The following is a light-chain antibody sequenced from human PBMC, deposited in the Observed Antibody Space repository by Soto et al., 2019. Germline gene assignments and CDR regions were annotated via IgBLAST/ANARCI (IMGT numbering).Light chain of an antibody. CDR2: AAS. V-gene: IGKV1-27*01. J-gene: IGKJ3*01. CDR3: QKYNSASFT. Sequence: DIQMTQSPSSLSASVGDRVTITCRASQGISNYLSWYQQKPGKGPTLLIHAASTLQSGVPSRFSGSGSGTDFTLTISSLQPEDVATYYCQKYNSASFTFGPGTKVDIK. CDR1: QGISNY.